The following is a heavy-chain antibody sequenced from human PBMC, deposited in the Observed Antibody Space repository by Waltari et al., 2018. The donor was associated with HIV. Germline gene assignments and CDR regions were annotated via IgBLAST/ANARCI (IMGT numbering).Heavy chain of an antibody. J-gene: IGHJ4*02. D-gene: IGHD1-26*01. Sequence: QVHLVQSGAEMKKPGDSVKVSCKASGYTFLSYGISWVRQAPGHGLEWMGWVSTYNANTNYAQSLQGRVTMTTDTSTTTAYMELRSLTSDDTAVYYCARDGLRYSGTFYSDYWGQGTLVTVSS. CDR3: ARDGLRYSGTFYSDY. CDR1: GYTFLSYG. V-gene: IGHV1-18*01. CDR2: VSTYNANT.